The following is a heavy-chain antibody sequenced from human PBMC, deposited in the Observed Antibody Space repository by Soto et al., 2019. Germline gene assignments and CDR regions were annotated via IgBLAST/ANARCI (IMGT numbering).Heavy chain of an antibody. CDR3: ARHDWFDP. Sequence: EVQLVESGGGLIQPGGSLRLSCAASEFSVSTNYMSWVRQAPGKGLEWVSVIYNDDRTFYADSVKGRFTISRDNSKNTLYLQMNSLRAEDTAVYYCARHDWFDPWGQGTLVTFSS. J-gene: IGHJ5*02. CDR1: EFSVSTNY. V-gene: IGHV3-53*01. CDR2: IYNDDRT.